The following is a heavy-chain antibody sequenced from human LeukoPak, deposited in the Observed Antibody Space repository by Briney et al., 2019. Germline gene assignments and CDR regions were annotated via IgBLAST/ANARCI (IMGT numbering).Heavy chain of an antibody. Sequence: GGSLRLSCQVSGLTFRTYTMNWIRQAPGKGLEWVASMSFDGSDQFYPDSVRGRFTISRDNSKNTLFLQMSGLRSDDTAVYYCARSFMRPYFDYWGQGTLVTVSS. CDR2: MSFDGSDQ. CDR1: GLTFRTYT. CDR3: ARSFMRPYFDY. V-gene: IGHV3-30*03. J-gene: IGHJ4*02. D-gene: IGHD3-10*01.